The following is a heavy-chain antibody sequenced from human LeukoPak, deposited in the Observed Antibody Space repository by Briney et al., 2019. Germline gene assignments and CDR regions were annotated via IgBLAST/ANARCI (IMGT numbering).Heavy chain of an antibody. D-gene: IGHD2-21*01. J-gene: IGHJ6*02. CDR1: GYTLTELS. CDR3: ATVLWQPNPYYYYYGMDV. Sequence: ASVKVSCKVSGYTLTELSMHWVRQAPGKGLEWMGGSDPEDGETIYAQKFQGRVTMTEDTSTDTAYMELSSLRSEDTAVYYCATVLWQPNPYYYYYGMDVWGQGTTVTVSS. V-gene: IGHV1-24*01. CDR2: SDPEDGET.